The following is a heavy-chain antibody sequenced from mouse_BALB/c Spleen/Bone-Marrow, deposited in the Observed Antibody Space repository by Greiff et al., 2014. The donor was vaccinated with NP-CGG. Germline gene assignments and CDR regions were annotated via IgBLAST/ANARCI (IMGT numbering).Heavy chain of an antibody. V-gene: IGHV1-69*02. J-gene: IGHJ2*01. CDR3: TRSYGSSYEYYFDY. CDR1: GYTFTSYW. CDR2: IYPSDSYT. Sequence: QVQLQQSGAELVRPGASVKLSCKASGYTFTSYWINWMKQRPGQGLEWIGNIYPSDSYTNYNQKFKDRATLTVDKSSSTAYMQLSSPTSEDSAVYYCTRSYGSSYEYYFDYWGQGTTFTVSS. D-gene: IGHD1-1*01.